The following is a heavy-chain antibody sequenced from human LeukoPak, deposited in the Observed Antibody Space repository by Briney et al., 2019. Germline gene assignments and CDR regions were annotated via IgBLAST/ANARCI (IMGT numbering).Heavy chain of an antibody. CDR1: GFTFSSYA. CDR3: ARLVGATAYYYYGMDV. CDR2: ISGSGGST. V-gene: IGHV3-23*01. D-gene: IGHD1-26*01. Sequence: GGSLRLSCAASGFTFSSYAMSWVRQAPGKGLEWVSAISGSGGSTYYADSAKGRFTISRDNAKNSLYLQMNSLRAEDTAVYYCARLVGATAYYYYGMDVWGQGTTVTVSS. J-gene: IGHJ6*02.